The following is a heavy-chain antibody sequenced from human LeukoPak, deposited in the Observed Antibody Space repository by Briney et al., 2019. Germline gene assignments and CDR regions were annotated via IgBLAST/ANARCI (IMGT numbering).Heavy chain of an antibody. CDR3: ARFAIVGATTDPGYTDY. V-gene: IGHV4-39*01. D-gene: IGHD1-26*01. CDR2: IYYSGST. CDR1: GGSISSSSYY. Sequence: SETLSLTCTVSGGSISSSSYYWGWIRQPPGKGLEWIGSIYYSGSTYYNPSLKSRVTISVDTSKNQFPLKLSSVTAADTAVYYCARFAIVGATTDPGYTDYWGQGTLVTVSS. J-gene: IGHJ4*02.